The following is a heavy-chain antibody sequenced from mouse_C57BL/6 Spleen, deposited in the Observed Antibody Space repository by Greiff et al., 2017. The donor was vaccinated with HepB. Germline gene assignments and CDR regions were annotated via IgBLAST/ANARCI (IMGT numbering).Heavy chain of an antibody. J-gene: IGHJ3*01. CDR2: ISDGGSYT. CDR3: ARDDYVPASY. V-gene: IGHV5-4*01. Sequence: EVQGVESGGGLVKPGGSLKLSCAASGFTFSSYAMSWVRQTPEKRLEWVATISDGGSYTYYPDNVKGRFTISRDNAKNNLYLQMSHLKSKDTAMYYCARDDYVPASYWGQGTLVTVSA. D-gene: IGHD2-4*01. CDR1: GFTFSSYA.